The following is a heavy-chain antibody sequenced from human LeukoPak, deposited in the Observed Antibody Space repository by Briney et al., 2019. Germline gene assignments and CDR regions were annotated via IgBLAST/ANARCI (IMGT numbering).Heavy chain of an antibody. V-gene: IGHV4-34*09. Sequence: SETLSLTCAVYGGSFSGYYWSWIRQPPGKGLEWIGEINHSGSTNYNPSLKSRVTISVDTSKNQFSLKLSSVTAADTAVYYCARERGDGYNSYFDYWGQGTLVTVSS. D-gene: IGHD5-24*01. J-gene: IGHJ4*02. CDR3: ARERGDGYNSYFDY. CDR1: GGSFSGYY. CDR2: INHSGST.